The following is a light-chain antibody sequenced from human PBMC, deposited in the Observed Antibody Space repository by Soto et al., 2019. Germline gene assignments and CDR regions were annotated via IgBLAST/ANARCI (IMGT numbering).Light chain of an antibody. J-gene: IGLJ2*01. CDR3: SSYAGTNNLV. CDR1: SSDVGGYNY. V-gene: IGLV2-8*01. Sequence: QSALTQPPSASGSPGQSVTISCTGSSSDVGGYNYVSWYQQHPGKAPKLMIYEVIKRPSGVPDRFSGSKSGNTASLTVSGLQAEDDADYYCSSYAGTNNLVFGGGTKLTVL. CDR2: EVI.